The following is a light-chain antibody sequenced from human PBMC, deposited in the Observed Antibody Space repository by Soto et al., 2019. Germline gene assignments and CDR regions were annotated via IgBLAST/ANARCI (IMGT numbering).Light chain of an antibody. CDR3: QQYNSWPWT. CDR1: QSVSSS. CDR2: GAS. J-gene: IGKJ1*01. Sequence: EIVMTQFPASLSVSPGERATLSCRASQSVSSSLAWYQQNPGQAPRLLIYGASTRATDIPARFSGSGSGTEFTLSISSLQSEDFATYYCQQYNSWPWTFGQGTKVEIK. V-gene: IGKV3-15*01.